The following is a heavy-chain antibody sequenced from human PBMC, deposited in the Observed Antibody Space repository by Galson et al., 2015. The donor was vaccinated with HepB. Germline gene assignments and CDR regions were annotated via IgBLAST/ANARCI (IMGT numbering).Heavy chain of an antibody. CDR2: ISKSGSIV. V-gene: IGHV3-11*01. D-gene: IGHD3-10*01. CDR3: ATGEPYYYGSGSYLSFDY. Sequence: LEWLSYISKSGSIVYYADSVKGRLTISRDNAKNSLYLQMNSLRGEDTAVYYCATGEPYYYGSGSYLSFDYWGQGTLVTVSS. J-gene: IGHJ4*02.